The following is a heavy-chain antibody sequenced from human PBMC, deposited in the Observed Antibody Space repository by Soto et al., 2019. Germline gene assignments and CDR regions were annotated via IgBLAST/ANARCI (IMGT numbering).Heavy chain of an antibody. V-gene: IGHV4-30-4*01. CDR1: GGSIGSGDYC. Sequence: PSETLSLTCTVSGGSIGSGDYCWSWIRQPPGKGLEWIGYIYYSGSTYYNPSLKSRVTISVDTSKNQFSLKLSSVTAADTAVYYCARGESIAARLGPFDYWGQGTLVTVSS. CDR3: ARGESIAARLGPFDY. J-gene: IGHJ4*02. D-gene: IGHD6-6*01. CDR2: IYYSGST.